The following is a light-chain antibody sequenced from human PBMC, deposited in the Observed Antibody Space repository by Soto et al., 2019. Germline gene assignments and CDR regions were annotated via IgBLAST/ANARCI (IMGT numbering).Light chain of an antibody. CDR1: QSVSSF. V-gene: IGKV3-11*01. J-gene: IGKJ2*01. Sequence: EIVLTQSPATLSLSPGERATLSCRASQSVSSFLAWYQQKPGQAPRLLIYDTSSRATGIPARFSGSGSGTECTLTISSVEPEDFAVYYCQQRGYTFGQGTKLEIK. CDR3: QQRGYT. CDR2: DTS.